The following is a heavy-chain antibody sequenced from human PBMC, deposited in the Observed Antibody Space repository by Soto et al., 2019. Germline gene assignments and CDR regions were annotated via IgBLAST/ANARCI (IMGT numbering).Heavy chain of an antibody. CDR2: ISSSGGYT. Sequence: PGGSLRLSCAASGFTFSDYYMSWIRQAPGKGLEWVSHISSSGGYTNYADSVKGRFTISRDNAKNSLYLQMNSLRAEDTAVYYCARDMGYCSSTSCYIFDSWGQGTLVTVS. V-gene: IGHV3-11*05. D-gene: IGHD2-2*02. CDR1: GFTFSDYY. J-gene: IGHJ4*02. CDR3: ARDMGYCSSTSCYIFDS.